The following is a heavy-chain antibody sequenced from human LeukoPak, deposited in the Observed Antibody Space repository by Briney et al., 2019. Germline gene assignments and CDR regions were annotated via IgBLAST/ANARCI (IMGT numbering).Heavy chain of an antibody. D-gene: IGHD1-14*01. V-gene: IGHV3-15*01. CDR3: MTDISAVLY. J-gene: IGHJ4*02. Sequence: GGSLRLSCAASGFNFSDAWMTWGRQAPGKGLEWVGRIKSKTDGGTTEYAARVKGRFTISRDDSQNMLYLQMSSLKTEDTAVYYCMTDISAVLYSGQGTLVTVSS. CDR1: GFNFSDAW. CDR2: IKSKTDGGTT.